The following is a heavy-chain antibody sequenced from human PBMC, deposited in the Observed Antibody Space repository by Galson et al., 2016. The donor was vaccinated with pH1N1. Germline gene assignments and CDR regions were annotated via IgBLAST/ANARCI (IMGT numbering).Heavy chain of an antibody. CDR1: GGSISSYY. CDR3: VREDIVVGEGWYPGMDA. CDR2: LYKSGST. Sequence: SETLSLTCSVSGGSISSYYWSWIRQPAGKGLEWIGRLYKSGSTKYNPSLKSRVTMSGDTSKNQLSLKLTSVTAADTAVYYCVREDIVVGEGWYPGMDAWGQGTTVTVSS. D-gene: IGHD2-2*01. V-gene: IGHV4-4*07. J-gene: IGHJ6*02.